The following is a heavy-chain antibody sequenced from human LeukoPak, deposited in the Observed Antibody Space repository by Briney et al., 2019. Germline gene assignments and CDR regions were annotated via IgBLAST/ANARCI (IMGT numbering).Heavy chain of an antibody. CDR1: GFTFSSYA. CDR3: AKGNGYSYGRYYFDY. D-gene: IGHD5-18*01. J-gene: IGHJ4*02. V-gene: IGHV3-23*01. CDR2: ITASGGTT. Sequence: SGGSLRLSCAASGFTFSSYAMGWVRQAPGKGLEGVSAITASGGTTYYADSVKGRFTISRDNSKNTLYLQVNSLRAEDTAVYYCAKGNGYSYGRYYFDYWGQGTLVTVSS.